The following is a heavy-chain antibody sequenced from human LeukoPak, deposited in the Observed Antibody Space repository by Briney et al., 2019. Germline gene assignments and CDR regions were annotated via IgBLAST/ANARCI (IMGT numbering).Heavy chain of an antibody. CDR1: GFTFNSYV. J-gene: IGHJ4*02. V-gene: IGHV3-21*01. CDR2: ISSSSSYI. Sequence: GGSLRLSCAGSGFTFNSYVMKWVRQAPGKGLEWVSSISSSSSYIHYADSMKGRFTISRDNAKNSLYLQMNSLRVEDTAMYYCARVSSSTSCPDFWGQGTLVTVSS. D-gene: IGHD6-13*01. CDR3: ARVSSSTSCPDF.